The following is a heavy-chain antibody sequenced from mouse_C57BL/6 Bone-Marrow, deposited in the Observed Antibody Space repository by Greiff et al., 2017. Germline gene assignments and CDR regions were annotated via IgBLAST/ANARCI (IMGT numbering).Heavy chain of an antibody. D-gene: IGHD1-1*01. V-gene: IGHV1-12*01. CDR3: ARTLTYYGSSRGDLAY. CDR2: IYPGNGDT. Sequence: GAEMVRPGASVKMSCKASGYTFTSYNMHWVKQTPRQGLEWIGAIYPGNGDTSYNQKFKGKATLTVDKSSSTAYMQLSSLTSEDSAVYFCARTLTYYGSSRGDLAYLRQWTLVTVSA. J-gene: IGHJ3*01. CDR1: GYTFTSYN.